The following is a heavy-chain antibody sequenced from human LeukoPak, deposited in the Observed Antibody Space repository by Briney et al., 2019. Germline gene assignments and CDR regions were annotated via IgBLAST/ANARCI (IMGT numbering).Heavy chain of an antibody. CDR1: GYSISSGYY. V-gene: IGHV4-38-2*02. CDR3: ARGGRFLENYYYYMDV. D-gene: IGHD3-3*01. Sequence: SETLSLTCTVSGYSISSGYYWGWIRQPPGKGLEWIGSIYHSGSTYYNPSLKSRVTISVDTSKNQFSLKLSSVTAAGTAVYYCARGGRFLENYYYYMDVWGKGTTVTVSS. J-gene: IGHJ6*03. CDR2: IYHSGST.